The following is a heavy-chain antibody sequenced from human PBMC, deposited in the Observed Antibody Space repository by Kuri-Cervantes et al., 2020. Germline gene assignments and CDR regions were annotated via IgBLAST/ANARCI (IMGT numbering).Heavy chain of an antibody. CDR2: INPSGGST. V-gene: IGHV1-46*01. Sequence: ASVKVSCKASGYTFTSYYMHWVRQAPGQGLEWMGIINPSGGSTSYAQKFQGRVTMTRDTSTSTVYMELSSLRSEDTAVYYCARTETDYDYGDYGDYYYYGMDVWGQGTTVTVSS. CDR1: GYTFTSYY. J-gene: IGHJ6*02. CDR3: ARTETDYDYGDYGDYYYYGMDV. D-gene: IGHD4-17*01.